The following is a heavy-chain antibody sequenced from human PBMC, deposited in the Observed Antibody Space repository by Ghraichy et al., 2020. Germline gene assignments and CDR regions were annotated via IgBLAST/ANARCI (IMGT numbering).Heavy chain of an antibody. V-gene: IGHV3-30*18. CDR2: ISYEGSNK. J-gene: IGHJ6*02. Sequence: LSLTCAASRFTFTSYGMHWVRQAPGKGLEWVAYISYEGSNKYYADSMKGRITISRDNVKHTVSLQIHSLRLDDTAMYYCAKDWCSSASCYGDYYYYYGMDVWGQGTTVIVSS. CDR3: AKDWCSSASCYGDYYYYYGMDV. D-gene: IGHD2-2*01. CDR1: RFTFTSYG.